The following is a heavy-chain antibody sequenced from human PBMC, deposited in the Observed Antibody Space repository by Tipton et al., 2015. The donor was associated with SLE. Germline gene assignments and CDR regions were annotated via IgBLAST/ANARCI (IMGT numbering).Heavy chain of an antibody. V-gene: IGHV4-59*08. J-gene: IGHJ5*02. CDR1: GVSINSFY. D-gene: IGHD1-1*01. CDR2: IYYSGRN. CDR3: ARTTEYFDP. Sequence: LRLSCTVSGVSINSFYWSWIRQPPGKGLEWIGYIYYSGRNNYNPSLKTRVTMSVDTSNSQFSLKLTSVTAADTAVYYCARTTEYFDPWGQGTLVTVSS.